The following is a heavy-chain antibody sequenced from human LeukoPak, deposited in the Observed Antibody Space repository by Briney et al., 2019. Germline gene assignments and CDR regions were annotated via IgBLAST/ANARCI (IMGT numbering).Heavy chain of an antibody. CDR1: GFTFSSYA. CDR3: AKRAPVAAAGTGRYFDY. D-gene: IGHD1/OR15-1a*01. CDR2: ISGSGGST. Sequence: PGGSLRLSCAASGFTFSSYAMCWVRQAPGKGLEWVSAISGSGGSTYYADSVKGRFTISRDNSKNTLYLQMNSLRAEDTAVYYCAKRAPVAAAGTGRYFDYWGQGTLVTVSS. J-gene: IGHJ4*02. V-gene: IGHV3-23*01.